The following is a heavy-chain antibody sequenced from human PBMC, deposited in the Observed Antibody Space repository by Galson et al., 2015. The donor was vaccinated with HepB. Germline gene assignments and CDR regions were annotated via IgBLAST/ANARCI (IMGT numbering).Heavy chain of an antibody. CDR2: ISGSGGST. CDR3: AKKEKAAGGMDV. D-gene: IGHD6-13*01. Sequence: SLRLSCAASGFTFSSYAMSWVRQAPGKGLEWGSGISGSGGSTDYADSVKGRFTISRDNFKNTMYLQMNSLRAEDTAVYYCAKKEKAAGGMDVWGQGTTVTVSS. J-gene: IGHJ6*02. V-gene: IGHV3-23*01. CDR1: GFTFSSYA.